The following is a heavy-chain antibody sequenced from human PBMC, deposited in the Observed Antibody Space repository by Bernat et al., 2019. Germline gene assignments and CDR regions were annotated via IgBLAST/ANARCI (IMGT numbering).Heavy chain of an antibody. J-gene: IGHJ5*02. D-gene: IGHD6-13*01. Sequence: QLQLQESGPGLVKPSETLSLTCTVSGGSISSYYWSWIRQPPGKGLEWIGYIYYSGSTNYNPSLKSRVTISVDTSKNQFSLKLSSVTAADTAVYYCARTRIAAAARWFDPWSQGTLVTVSS. CDR3: ARTRIAAAARWFDP. CDR1: GGSISSYY. CDR2: IYYSGST. V-gene: IGHV4-59*01.